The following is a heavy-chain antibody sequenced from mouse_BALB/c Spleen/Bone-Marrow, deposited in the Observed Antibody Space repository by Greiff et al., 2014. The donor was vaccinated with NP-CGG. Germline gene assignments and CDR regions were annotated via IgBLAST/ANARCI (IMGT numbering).Heavy chain of an antibody. CDR3: TRSYGSSYEYYFDY. CDR2: IYPSDSYT. D-gene: IGHD1-1*01. V-gene: IGHV1-69*02. Sequence: VQVVESGAELVRPGASVKLSCKASGYTFTSYWINWVKQRPGQGLEWIGNIYPSDSYTNYNQKFKDKATLTVDKSPSTTYMQLSSPTSEDSAVYYCTRSYGSSYEYYFDYWGQGTTLTVSS. CDR1: GYTFTSYW. J-gene: IGHJ2*01.